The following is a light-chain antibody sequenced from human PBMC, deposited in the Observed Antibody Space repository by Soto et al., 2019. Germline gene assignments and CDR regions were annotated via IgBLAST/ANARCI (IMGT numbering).Light chain of an antibody. CDR1: QNVDSNY. CDR3: QQYGSLSWT. V-gene: IGKV3-20*01. J-gene: IGKJ1*01. Sequence: EIVLTQSPGTLSLSPGGRATLSCRASQNVDSNYLAWYQQKPGQAPRIIIFGASVRATGIPDRFSGSGSGTDFTLTISRLEPEDFAVYYCQQYGSLSWTFGQGTKVDIK. CDR2: GAS.